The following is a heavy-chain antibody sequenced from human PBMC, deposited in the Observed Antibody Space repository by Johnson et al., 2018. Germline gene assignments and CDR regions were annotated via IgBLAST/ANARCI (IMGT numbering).Heavy chain of an antibody. CDR1: GGSISGFY. CDR3: ARVFYTHSGADV. V-gene: IGHV4-59*08. CDR2: ISSAGST. Sequence: QVQLQESGPGLVKPTVTLSLTCTVSGGSISGFYWNWIRQPPGTGLEWIGYISSAGSTHYKSSLKSRVTISLNTSKNQFSLKLKSVTAADTAVYYCARVFYTHSGADVWGQGTTVTVSS. J-gene: IGHJ6*02. D-gene: IGHD2/OR15-2a*01.